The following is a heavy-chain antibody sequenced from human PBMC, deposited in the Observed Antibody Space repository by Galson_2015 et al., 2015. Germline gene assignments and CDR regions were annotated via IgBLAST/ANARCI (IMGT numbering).Heavy chain of an antibody. V-gene: IGHV3-30*03. CDR3: ARDRGTMITFRGDHAFDY. J-gene: IGHJ4*02. CDR1: GFTFSTYG. CDR2: ISPDGSDK. D-gene: IGHD3-16*01. Sequence: SLRLSCAASGFTFSTYGLHWVRQVPGKGLEWAAVISPDGSDKFYTDSVKGRFTISRDNSKNTLYLQMTSLRPDDTAVYYCARDRGTMITFRGDHAFDYWGQGTLVTVSS.